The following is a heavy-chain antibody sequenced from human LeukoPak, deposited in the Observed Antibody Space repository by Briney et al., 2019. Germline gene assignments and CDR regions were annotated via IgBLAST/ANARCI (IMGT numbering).Heavy chain of an antibody. D-gene: IGHD3-10*01. J-gene: IGHJ6*02. CDR1: GLSLNTAGVG. Sequence: SGPTLVNPTQTLTLTCTLSGLSLNTAGVGVGWIRQPPGKALEWLALIYWDDDKCYNPSLKTRLTITKDTSKNQVVLTVTNMDPVDTATYYCAKAGYGSGSYLRYYYYGMDVWGQGTTVTVSS. CDR2: IYWDDDK. CDR3: AKAGYGSGSYLRYYYYGMDV. V-gene: IGHV2-5*02.